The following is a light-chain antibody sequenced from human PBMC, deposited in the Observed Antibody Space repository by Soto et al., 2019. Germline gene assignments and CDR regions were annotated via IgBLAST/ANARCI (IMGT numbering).Light chain of an antibody. CDR1: SSDVGFYNF. Sequence: QSARTQPPSGSGSPGQALTISCTGTSSDVGFYNFVSWYQQRPGKAPKLVIYEVTKRPSGVPDRFSGSKSGSTASLTVPGLQADDEADYYCASYAGTRLFVFGSGTKVTVL. V-gene: IGLV2-8*01. J-gene: IGLJ1*01. CDR3: ASYAGTRLFV. CDR2: EVT.